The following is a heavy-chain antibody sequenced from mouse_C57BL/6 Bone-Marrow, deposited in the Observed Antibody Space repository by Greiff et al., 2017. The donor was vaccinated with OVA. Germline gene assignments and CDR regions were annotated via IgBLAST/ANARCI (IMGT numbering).Heavy chain of an antibody. Sequence: VQLQQPGAELVRTGSSVKLSCKASGYTFTSYWMHWVKQRPIQGLEWIGNIDPSDSETHYNQKFKDKATLTVDKSFSTAYMQLSSLTSEDSAVYYCARGMTYAMDYWGQGTSVTVSS. CDR3: ARGMTYAMDY. CDR1: GYTFTSYW. J-gene: IGHJ4*01. CDR2: IDPSDSET. V-gene: IGHV1-52*01.